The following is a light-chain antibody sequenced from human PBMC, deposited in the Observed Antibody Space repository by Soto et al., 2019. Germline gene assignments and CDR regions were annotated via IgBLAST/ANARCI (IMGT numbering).Light chain of an antibody. J-gene: IGLJ1*01. CDR3: CSYTTSNTRQIV. V-gene: IGLV2-14*01. CDR1: SSDVGGYNY. CDR2: DVS. Sequence: QSALTQPASVSGSPGQSITISCTGTSSDVGGYNYVSWYQQQPGKAPKFMIYDVSNRPSGVSNRFSGSKSGNTASLTISGLQFEDEADYYCCSYTTSNTRQIVFGTGTKVTVL.